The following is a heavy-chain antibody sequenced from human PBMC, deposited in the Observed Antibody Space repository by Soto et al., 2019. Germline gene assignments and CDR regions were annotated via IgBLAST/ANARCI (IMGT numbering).Heavy chain of an antibody. Sequence: QVQLQESGPGLVKPSQTLSLTCTVSGGSISSGGYYWSWIRQHQGKGLEWIGYLYYSGSTYYNPSLKRRXXRXVXKSKNQFSLKLSSVTAADTAVYYCARAAMVTRYFDYWGQGTLVTVSS. CDR2: LYYSGST. CDR1: GGSISSGGYY. V-gene: IGHV4-31*03. J-gene: IGHJ4*02. D-gene: IGHD5-18*01. CDR3: ARAAMVTRYFDY.